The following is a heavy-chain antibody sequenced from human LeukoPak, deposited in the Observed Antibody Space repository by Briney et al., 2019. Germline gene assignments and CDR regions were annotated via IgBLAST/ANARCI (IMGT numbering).Heavy chain of an antibody. J-gene: IGHJ6*03. CDR1: GGSISSGSYY. CDR2: IYTSGST. D-gene: IGHD3-9*01. V-gene: IGHV4-61*02. Sequence: SETLSLTCTVSGGSISSGSYYWSWIRQPAGKGLEWIGRIYTSGSTNYNPSLKSRVTISVDTSKNQFSLKLSSVTAADTAVYYCARGLRYFVVPYYYYYYMDVWGKGTTVTISS. CDR3: ARGLRYFVVPYYYYYYMDV.